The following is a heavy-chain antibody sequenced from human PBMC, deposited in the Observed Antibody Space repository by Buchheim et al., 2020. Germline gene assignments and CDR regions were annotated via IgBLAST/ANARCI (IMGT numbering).Heavy chain of an antibody. J-gene: IGHJ4*02. Sequence: QVQLQESGPGLVKPSETLSLTCTVSGGSISSYYWSWIRQPPGKGLEWIGYIYYSGSTYYNPSLKSRVTISVDTSKNQFSLKLSSVTAADTAVYYCARDRRGDCSGGSCYGKYFDYWGQGTL. CDR1: GGSISSYY. CDR2: IYYSGST. V-gene: IGHV4-59*12. D-gene: IGHD2-15*01. CDR3: ARDRRGDCSGGSCYGKYFDY.